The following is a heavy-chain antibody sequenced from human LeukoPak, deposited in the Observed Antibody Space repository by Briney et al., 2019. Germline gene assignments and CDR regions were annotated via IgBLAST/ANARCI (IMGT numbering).Heavy chain of an antibody. V-gene: IGHV4-39*01. J-gene: IGHJ5*02. CDR1: GGSITRSGDY. CDR2: IYYTGTT. CDR3: ARVSYSQGYRWFDP. D-gene: IGHD3-16*02. Sequence: SETLSLTCTVSGGSITRSGDYWGWIRQTPGRELEWIGSIYYTGTTYHNPSLQSRVTISVDTSKNQFSLKVTSVTAADTAVYYCARVSYSQGYRWFDPWGQGTLVTVSS.